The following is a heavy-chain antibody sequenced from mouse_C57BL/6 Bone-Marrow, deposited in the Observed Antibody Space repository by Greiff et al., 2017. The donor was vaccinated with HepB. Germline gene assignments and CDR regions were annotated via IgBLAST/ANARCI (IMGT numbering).Heavy chain of an antibody. CDR3: ATLGYFDY. J-gene: IGHJ2*01. CDR2: IDPSDSYT. V-gene: IGHV1-69*01. CDR1: GYTFTSYW. Sequence: QVQLKQPGAELVMPGASVKLSCKASGYTFTSYWMHWVKQRPGQGLEWIGEIDPSDSYTNYNQKFKGKSTLTVDKSSSTAYMQLSSLTSEDSAVYYCATLGYFDYWGQGTTLTVSS.